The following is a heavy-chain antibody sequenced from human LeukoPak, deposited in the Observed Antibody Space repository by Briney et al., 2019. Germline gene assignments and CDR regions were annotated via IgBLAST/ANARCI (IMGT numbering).Heavy chain of an antibody. J-gene: IGHJ5*02. Sequence: SETLSLTCTVSGGSISSYYWSWIRQPPGKGLEWIGYIYYSGSTNYNPSLKSRVTISVDTSKNQFSLKLSSVTAADTAVYYCARDGATQGTGFDPWGQGTLVTVSS. V-gene: IGHV4-59*01. CDR3: ARDGATQGTGFDP. CDR2: IYYSGST. CDR1: GGSISSYY. D-gene: IGHD1-26*01.